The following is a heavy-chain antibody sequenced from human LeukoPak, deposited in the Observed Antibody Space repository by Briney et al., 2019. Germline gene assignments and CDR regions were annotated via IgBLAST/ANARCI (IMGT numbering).Heavy chain of an antibody. CDR1: GYTFTGYY. CDR3: ARDRITMVRGVTARDAFDI. CDR2: INPNSGGT. V-gene: IGHV1-2*02. Sequence: GASVKVSCKASGYTFTGYYMHWVRQAPGQGLEWMGWINPNSGGTNYAQKFQGRVTMTRATSISTAYMELSRLRSDDTAVYYCARDRITMVRGVTARDAFDIWGQGTMVTVSS. D-gene: IGHD3-10*01. J-gene: IGHJ3*02.